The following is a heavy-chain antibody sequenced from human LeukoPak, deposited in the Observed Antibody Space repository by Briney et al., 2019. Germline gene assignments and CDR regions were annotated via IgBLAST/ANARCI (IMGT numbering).Heavy chain of an antibody. CDR1: GFSFSAYA. J-gene: IGHJ4*02. CDR2: IRGNSERT. CDR3: AGEQSGTRGWYTVDY. D-gene: IGHD6-19*01. V-gene: IGHV3-23*01. Sequence: GGSLRLSCVASGFSFSAYAITWVRQAPGKGMEWVSAIRGNSERTYYADSVRGRFTISRDNSKDTSYLQISSLRVEDTAVYYCAGEQSGTRGWYTVDYWGQGTLVAVSS.